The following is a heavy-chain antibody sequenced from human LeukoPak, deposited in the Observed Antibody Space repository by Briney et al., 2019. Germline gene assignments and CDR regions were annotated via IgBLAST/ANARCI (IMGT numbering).Heavy chain of an antibody. D-gene: IGHD3-16*01. CDR1: GFTFSSCA. V-gene: IGHV3-23*01. J-gene: IGHJ4*02. Sequence: GGSLRLSCAASGFTFSSCAMSWVCQAPGKGLEWVSAISGSGGSTYYADSVKGRSTISRDNSKNTLYLQMNSLRTDDTAVYYCAGGGEAARSLHYWGQGTLVTVSS. CDR2: ISGSGGST. CDR3: AGGGEAARSLHY.